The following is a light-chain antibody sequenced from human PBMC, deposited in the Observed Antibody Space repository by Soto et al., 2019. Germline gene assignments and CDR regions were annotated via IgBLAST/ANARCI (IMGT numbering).Light chain of an antibody. Sequence: EIVLTQSPGTLSLSPGESATLSCRASQSVSSNSLAWYRRNPGQPPSLLIYGTSTRATGIPRRFSGSGSGTDFPLTITRLEPEDFAVYSCQQYGGSPPTFGQGTKVEVK. J-gene: IGKJ1*01. V-gene: IGKV3-20*01. CDR2: GTS. CDR1: QSVSSNS. CDR3: QQYGGSPPT.